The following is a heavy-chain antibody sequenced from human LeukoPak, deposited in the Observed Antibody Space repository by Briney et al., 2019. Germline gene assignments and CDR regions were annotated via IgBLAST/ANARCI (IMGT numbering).Heavy chain of an antibody. J-gene: IGHJ6*03. CDR3: ARDYYDSSGYYSWYYMDV. V-gene: IGHV4-61*02. CDR2: IYTSGST. Sequence: PSETLSLTCTVSGGSISSGSYYWSWIRQPAGKGLEWIGRIYTSGSTNYNPSLKSRVTISVDTSKNQFSLKLSSVTAADTAVYYCARDYYDSSGYYSWYYMDVWGKGTTVTVSS. D-gene: IGHD3-22*01. CDR1: GGSISSGSYY.